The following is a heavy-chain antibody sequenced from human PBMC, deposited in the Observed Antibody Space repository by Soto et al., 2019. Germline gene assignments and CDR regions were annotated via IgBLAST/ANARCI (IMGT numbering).Heavy chain of an antibody. D-gene: IGHD1-26*01. Sequence: EVQLVESGGGLVQPGGSLRLSCAASGFTFSGYEMNWVRQAPGKGLEWVSYISSSGSTIYYADSVKGRFTISRDNAKNALYLQMNSLRGEDTALYYCATGGSYYILWSQGTLVTVSS. CDR3: ATGGSYYIL. CDR1: GFTFSGYE. V-gene: IGHV3-48*03. CDR2: ISSSGSTI. J-gene: IGHJ4*02.